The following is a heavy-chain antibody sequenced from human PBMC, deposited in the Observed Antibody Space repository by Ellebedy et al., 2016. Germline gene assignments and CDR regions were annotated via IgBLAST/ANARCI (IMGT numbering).Heavy chain of an antibody. CDR1: GDSIRSGGYY. CDR3: ARTHDYGYSDY. J-gene: IGHJ4*02. Sequence: SETLSLTCSVSGDSIRSGGYYWSWIRQSPGKGLEWIGYIYRSGTTHYNPSLKSPVTISVDKSKNQFSLKLSSVTAADTAVYYCARTHDYGYSDYWGQGTLVTVSS. CDR2: IYRSGTT. D-gene: IGHD4-17*01. V-gene: IGHV4-31*01.